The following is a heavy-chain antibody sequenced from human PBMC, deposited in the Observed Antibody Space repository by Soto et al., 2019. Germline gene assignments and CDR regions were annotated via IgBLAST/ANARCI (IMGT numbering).Heavy chain of an antibody. V-gene: IGHV3-7*03. D-gene: IGHD2-21*02. Sequence: EVQLVESGGGLVQPGGSLRLSCAASGFALSGYWMTWVRQAPGKGLEWVASINPDGTLKYYVDSVKGRFTIARDNADNSLFLQMISLRVEDTAVYYCAMWESGDWYRGIWGQGTLVTVSS. J-gene: IGHJ4*02. CDR3: AMWESGDWYRGI. CDR2: INPDGTLK. CDR1: GFALSGYW.